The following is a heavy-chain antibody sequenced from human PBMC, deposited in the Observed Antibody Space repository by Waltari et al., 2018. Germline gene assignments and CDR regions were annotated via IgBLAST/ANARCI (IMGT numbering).Heavy chain of an antibody. D-gene: IGHD3-3*01. J-gene: IGHJ6*03. CDR2: INHSGRT. CDR1: GGSFSGFY. Sequence: QVQLQQWGAGLLKPSETLSLTCVVSGGSFSGFYWSWIRQPPGKGLDGMGEINHSGRTNYTPSLKSRVTISIDTSKIQFSLKLRSVTVADTAVYYCARANTIFGVIRTWYYMDVWGKGTPVTVSS. CDR3: ARANTIFGVIRTWYYMDV. V-gene: IGHV4-34*01.